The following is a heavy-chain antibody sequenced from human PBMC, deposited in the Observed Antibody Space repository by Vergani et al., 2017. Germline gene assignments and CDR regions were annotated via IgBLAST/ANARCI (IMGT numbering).Heavy chain of an antibody. Sequence: QLQLQESGPGLVKPSETLSLTCTVSGGSISSSSYYWGWIRQPPGMGLEWIGSIYYSGSTYYNPSLKSRVTISVDTSKNQFSLKLSSVTAADTAVYYCARLEXVAEMATPISAFDIWGQGTMVTVSS. V-gene: IGHV4-39*01. CDR2: IYYSGST. D-gene: IGHD5-24*01. CDR3: ARLEXVAEMATPISAFDI. CDR1: GGSISSSSYY. J-gene: IGHJ3*02.